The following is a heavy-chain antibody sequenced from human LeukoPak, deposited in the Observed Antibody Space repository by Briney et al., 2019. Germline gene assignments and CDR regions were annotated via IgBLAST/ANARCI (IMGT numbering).Heavy chain of an antibody. CDR3: AKPHGPYCSGGTCFDHYYYMDV. D-gene: IGHD2-15*01. Sequence: GGSLRLSCAASGFTFSNYWMTWVRQAPGKGLEWVAFVQYDHTSKYYADSVKGRFTISRDNSKNTLYLQMNSLRVEDTALYYCAKPHGPYCSGGTCFDHYYYMDVWGKGTTVTVSS. CDR1: GFTFSNYW. V-gene: IGHV3-30*02. J-gene: IGHJ6*03. CDR2: VQYDHTSK.